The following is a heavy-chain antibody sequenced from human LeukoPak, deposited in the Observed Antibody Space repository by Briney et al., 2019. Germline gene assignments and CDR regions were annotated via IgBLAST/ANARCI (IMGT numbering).Heavy chain of an antibody. CDR3: VRDGQSSTSFFDY. V-gene: IGHV4-59*01. J-gene: IGHJ4*02. Sequence: PSETLSLTCTVSGGSISSYYWSWIRQPPGKGLEWIGYIYYSESTNYNPSLKSRVTISVDTSKNQFSLKLSSVTAADTAVYYCVRDGQSSTSFFDYWGQGTLVTVSS. CDR2: IYYSEST. D-gene: IGHD2-2*01. CDR1: GGSISSYY.